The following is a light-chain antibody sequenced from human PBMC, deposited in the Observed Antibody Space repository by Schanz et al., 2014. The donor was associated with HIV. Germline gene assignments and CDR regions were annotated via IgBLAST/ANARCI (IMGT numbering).Light chain of an antibody. J-gene: IGKJ4*01. V-gene: IGKV3-20*01. CDR3: QQYGSSPPLT. Sequence: EIVLTQSPGTLSLSPGERATLSCRASQSISRNYLAWFQQKPGQAPRLLIYGASTRATGIPVRFSGSGSGTDFTLTISRLEPEDFAVYYCQQYGSSPPLTFGGGTKVEIK. CDR2: GAS. CDR1: QSISRNY.